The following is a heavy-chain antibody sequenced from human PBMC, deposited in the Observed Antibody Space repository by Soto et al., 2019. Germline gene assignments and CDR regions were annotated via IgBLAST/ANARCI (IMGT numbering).Heavy chain of an antibody. D-gene: IGHD1-1*01. CDR1: GFTFSSSA. J-gene: IGHJ4*02. Sequence: QVQLVESGGGVVQPGRSLRLSCAASGFTFSSSAMHWVRQAPGKGLEWVAVIAYDGSNKYYADSVKGRFTISRDNSKNTMYLQMNSLRAEDTAVYYCAKAGGNRNWYFDYWGQGTLVPVSS. CDR3: AKAGGNRNWYFDY. V-gene: IGHV3-30*18. CDR2: IAYDGSNK.